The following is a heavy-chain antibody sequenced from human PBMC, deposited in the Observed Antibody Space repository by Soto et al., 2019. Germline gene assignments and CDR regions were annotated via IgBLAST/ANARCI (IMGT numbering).Heavy chain of an antibody. V-gene: IGHV4-31*03. J-gene: IGHJ4*02. Sequence: PSETLSLTCTVSGGSISSGGYYWSWIRQHPGKGLEWIGYIYYSGSTYYNPSLKSRVTISVDTSKNQFSLKLSSVTAADTAVYYCARQHQSGNYFDYWGQGTLVTVSS. D-gene: IGHD6-25*01. CDR1: GGSISSGGYY. CDR2: IYYSGST. CDR3: ARQHQSGNYFDY.